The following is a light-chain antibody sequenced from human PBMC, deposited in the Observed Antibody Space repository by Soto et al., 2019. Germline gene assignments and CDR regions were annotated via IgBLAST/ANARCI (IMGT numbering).Light chain of an antibody. J-gene: IGLJ3*02. Sequence: QSALTQPPSASGTPGQRVTISCSGSSSNIGKNYVYWYQQLPGTAPKLLIYRNNQRPSGVPDQFSGSKSGTSASLAISGLRSEDEADYYCSVWDANLSAGVFGGGTKVTVL. V-gene: IGLV1-47*01. CDR2: RNN. CDR3: SVWDANLSAGV. CDR1: SSNIGKNY.